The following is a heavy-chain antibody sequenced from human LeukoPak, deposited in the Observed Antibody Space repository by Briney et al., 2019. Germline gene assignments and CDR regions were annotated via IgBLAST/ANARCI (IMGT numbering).Heavy chain of an antibody. D-gene: IGHD5-18*01. CDR2: INPSGGST. CDR3: ARGYVDTAMVGTY. J-gene: IGHJ4*02. V-gene: IGHV1-46*01. Sequence: ASVKVSCKTSGYTFTGYYMHWVRQAPGQGLEWMGIINPSGGSTSYAQKFQGRVTMTRDMSTSTVYMELSSLRSEDTAVYYCARGYVDTAMVGTYWGQGTLVTVSS. CDR1: GYTFTGYY.